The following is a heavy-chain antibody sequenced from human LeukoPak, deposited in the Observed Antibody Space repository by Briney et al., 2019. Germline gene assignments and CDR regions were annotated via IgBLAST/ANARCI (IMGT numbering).Heavy chain of an antibody. Sequence: PSETLSLTCTVSGGSINISDYYWSWIRQPPGKGLEWIGEINHSGSTNYNPSLKSRVTISVHTSKNQFSLKLTSVTAADTAVYFCARAFSRASPVDYWGQGTLVTVSS. CDR3: ARAFSRASPVDY. CDR1: GGSINISDYY. D-gene: IGHD2/OR15-2a*01. J-gene: IGHJ4*02. CDR2: INHSGST. V-gene: IGHV4-34*01.